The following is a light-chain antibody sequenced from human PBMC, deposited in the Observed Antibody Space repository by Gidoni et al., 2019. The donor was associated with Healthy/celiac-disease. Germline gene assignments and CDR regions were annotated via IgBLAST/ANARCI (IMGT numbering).Light chain of an antibody. V-gene: IGKV3-15*01. CDR2: GAS. CDR1: QSVSSN. Sequence: EIRMTQSPATLSVSPGERATLSCRASQSVSSNLAWYQQKPGQAPRLLSYGASTRATGIPARFSGSGSGTEFTLTISSLQSEDFAVYYCQQYNNWPPLTFGGGTKVEIK. CDR3: QQYNNWPPLT. J-gene: IGKJ4*01.